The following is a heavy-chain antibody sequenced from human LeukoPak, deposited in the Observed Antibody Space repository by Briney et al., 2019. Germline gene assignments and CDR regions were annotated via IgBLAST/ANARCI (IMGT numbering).Heavy chain of an antibody. CDR3: ARRDCSGGSCYGRWRLGWFDP. CDR2: IYYSGST. V-gene: IGHV4-39*07. D-gene: IGHD2-15*01. J-gene: IGHJ5*02. CDR1: GGSISSSSYY. Sequence: SSETLSLTCTVSGGSISSSSYYWGWIRQPPGKGLEWIGSIYYSGSTYYNPSLKSRVTISVDTSKNQFSLKLSSVTAADTAVYYCARRDCSGGSCYGRWRLGWFDPWGQGTLVTVSS.